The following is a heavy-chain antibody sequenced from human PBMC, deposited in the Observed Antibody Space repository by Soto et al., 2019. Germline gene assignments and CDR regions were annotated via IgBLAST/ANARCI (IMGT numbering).Heavy chain of an antibody. CDR1: GYTFTTYG. Sequence: QVQLVQSGAEVKKPGASVKVSCKTSGYTFTTYGISWVRQAPGQGLEWMGWISTDIGNTNYAQKVQDRVTMTTDTSTSTAYMELRSLRSYDTAVYYCARFNCISSSCYEGYFDYWGQGTLVTVSS. CDR2: ISTDIGNT. CDR3: ARFNCISSSCYEGYFDY. D-gene: IGHD2-2*01. J-gene: IGHJ4*02. V-gene: IGHV1-18*01.